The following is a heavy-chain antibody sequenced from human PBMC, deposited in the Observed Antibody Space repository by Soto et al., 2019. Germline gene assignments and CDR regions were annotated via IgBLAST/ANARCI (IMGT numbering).Heavy chain of an antibody. D-gene: IGHD5-12*01. CDR3: ARGQEGVVATH. CDR1: GGFLSGYY. J-gene: IGHJ4*02. CDR2: VKDGGHT. Sequence: QVQLQQWGAGLLKPSETLSLNCAVTGGFLSGYYWSWIRQPPGKGLEWIGEVKDGGHTNYSPSLRGRVTISSAASNNQFSLRLNSVTAADTGVYYCARGQEGVVATHWDQGSLVTVSS. V-gene: IGHV4-34*01.